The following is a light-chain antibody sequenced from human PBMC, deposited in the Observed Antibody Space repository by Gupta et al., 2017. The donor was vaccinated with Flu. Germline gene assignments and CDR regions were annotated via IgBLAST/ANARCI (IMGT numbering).Light chain of an antibody. CDR1: QGVLFDGNKRNY. CDR2: WPS. CDR3: RQGVQVPIT. Sequence: LRARATIKCKSSQGVLFDGNKRNYFAWYQQKAGRTPKRLVGWPSARGSGIPDRFSGSGSGTAFTRTSRSLQAEDGAVDYCRQGVQVPITCGRGTKVDIK. V-gene: IGKV4-1*01. J-gene: IGKJ4*01.